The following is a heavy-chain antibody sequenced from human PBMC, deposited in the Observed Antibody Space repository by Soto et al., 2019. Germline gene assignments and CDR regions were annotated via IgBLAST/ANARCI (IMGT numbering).Heavy chain of an antibody. V-gene: IGHV1-18*01. CDR2: ISAHNGNT. J-gene: IGHJ4*02. CDR1: GYTFTSYA. Sequence: QVQLVQSGAEVKKPGASVNVSCKASGYTFTSYAISWLRQATGQGLEWMGWISAHNGNTKYAQKLQGRVTMTTDTSTSTAYMELRRLRSDDTAVYYCARDSPPVDYWGQGTLVTVSS. CDR3: ARDSPPVDY.